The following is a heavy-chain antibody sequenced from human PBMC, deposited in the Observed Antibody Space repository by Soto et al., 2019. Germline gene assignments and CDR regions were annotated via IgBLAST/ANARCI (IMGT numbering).Heavy chain of an antibody. CDR3: AKDFYRSQYYYDSSGYYPLRYDYFDY. Sequence: GGSLRLSCAASGFTFDDYAMHWVRQAPGKGLEWVSGISWNSGSIGYADSVKGRFTISRDNAKNSLYLQMNSLRAEDTALYYCAKDFYRSQYYYDSSGYYPLRYDYFDYWGQGTLVTVSS. V-gene: IGHV3-9*01. J-gene: IGHJ4*02. CDR1: GFTFDDYA. D-gene: IGHD3-22*01. CDR2: ISWNSGSI.